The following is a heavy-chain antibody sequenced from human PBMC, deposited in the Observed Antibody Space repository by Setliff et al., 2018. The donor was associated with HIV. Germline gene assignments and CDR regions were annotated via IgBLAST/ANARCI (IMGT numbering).Heavy chain of an antibody. CDR1: GGTFSSYA. D-gene: IGHD1-26*01. Sequence: GASVKVSCKASGGTFSSYAISWVRQAPGQGLEWMGGIIPISGTANYAQKFQGRVTITTDESTSTAYMELSSLRSEDTAVYYCARCGKTRGEESDSWGQGTLVTVSS. CDR2: IIPISGTA. V-gene: IGHV1-69*05. J-gene: IGHJ4*02. CDR3: ARCGKTRGEESDS.